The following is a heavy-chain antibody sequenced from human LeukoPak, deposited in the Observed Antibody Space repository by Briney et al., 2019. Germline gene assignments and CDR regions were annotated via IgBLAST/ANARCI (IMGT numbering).Heavy chain of an antibody. D-gene: IGHD1-14*01. CDR1: GFTFSGHW. CDR3: TRDRSRAEDD. V-gene: IGHV3-7*01. J-gene: IGHJ4*02. Sequence: GGSLRLSCAASGFTFSGHWMSWVSQAPGKWLEWVANINQGVSDKYYVDSVKGRFTISRDNANNLLYLQMNSLRGEDTAVYYCTRDRSRAEDDWGQGTLVTVPS. CDR2: INQGVSDK.